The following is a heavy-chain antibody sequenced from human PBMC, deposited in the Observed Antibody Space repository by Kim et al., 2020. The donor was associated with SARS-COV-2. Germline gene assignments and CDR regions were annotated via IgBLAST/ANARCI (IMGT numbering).Heavy chain of an antibody. CDR2: T. J-gene: IGHJ4*02. D-gene: IGHD1-26*01. CDR3: AKEIYGGATTG. V-gene: IGHV3-23*01. Sequence: TYYADSGRGRFSISRDNSKNRLYLQMNSLRAKDTAVYYCAKEIYGGATTGWGQGSLVTVSS.